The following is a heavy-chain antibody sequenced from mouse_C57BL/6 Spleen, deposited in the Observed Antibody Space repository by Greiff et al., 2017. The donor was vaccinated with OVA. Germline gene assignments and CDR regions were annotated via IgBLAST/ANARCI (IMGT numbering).Heavy chain of an antibody. Sequence: EVQVVESGGDLVKPGGSLKLSCAASGFTFSSYGMSWVRQTPDKRLEWVATISSGGSYTYYPDSVKGRFTISRDNAKNTLYLQMSSLKSEDTAMYYCARHEATVAYYFDYWGQGTTLTVSS. V-gene: IGHV5-6*01. J-gene: IGHJ2*01. CDR3: ARHEATVAYYFDY. CDR2: ISSGGSYT. CDR1: GFTFSSYG. D-gene: IGHD1-1*01.